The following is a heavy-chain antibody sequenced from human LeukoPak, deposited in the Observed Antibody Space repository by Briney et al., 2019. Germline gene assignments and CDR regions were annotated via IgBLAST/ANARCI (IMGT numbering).Heavy chain of an antibody. D-gene: IGHD3-22*01. CDR3: AADKILYYYDSSGRQHYAFDI. J-gene: IGHJ3*02. CDR2: IVVGSGNT. V-gene: IGHV1-58*01. Sequence: ASVKVSCKASGFTFTSSAVQWVRQARGQRLEWIGWIVVGSGNTNYAQKFQERVTITRDMSTGTAYMELSSLRSEDTAVYYCAADKILYYYDSSGRQHYAFDIWGQGTMVTVSS. CDR1: GFTFTSSA.